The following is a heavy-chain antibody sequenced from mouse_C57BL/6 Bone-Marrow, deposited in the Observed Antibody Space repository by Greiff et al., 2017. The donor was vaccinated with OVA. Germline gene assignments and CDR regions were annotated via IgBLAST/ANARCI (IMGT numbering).Heavy chain of an antibody. J-gene: IGHJ2*01. CDR3: ATYYSNYVPFDY. D-gene: IGHD2-5*01. V-gene: IGHV1-22*01. CDR1: GYTFTDYN. Sequence: EVQLQQSGPELVKPGASVKMSCKASGYTFTDYNMHWVKQSHGKSLEWIGYINPNNGGTSYNQKFKGKATLTVNKSSSTAYMERRSLTSEDSAVYYCATYYSNYVPFDYWGQGTTLTVSS. CDR2: INPNNGGT.